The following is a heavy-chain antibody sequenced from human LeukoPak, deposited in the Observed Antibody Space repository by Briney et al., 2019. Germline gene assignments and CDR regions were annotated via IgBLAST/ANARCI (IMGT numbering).Heavy chain of an antibody. Sequence: SVKVFCKASGGTFSSYAISWVRQAPGQGLEWMGGIIPIFGTANYAQKFQGRVTITTDESTSTAYMELSSLRSEDTAVYYCARDSGYSYGPFDYWGQGTLVTVSS. CDR2: IIPIFGTA. CDR3: ARDSGYSYGPFDY. J-gene: IGHJ4*02. CDR1: GGTFSSYA. D-gene: IGHD5-18*01. V-gene: IGHV1-69*05.